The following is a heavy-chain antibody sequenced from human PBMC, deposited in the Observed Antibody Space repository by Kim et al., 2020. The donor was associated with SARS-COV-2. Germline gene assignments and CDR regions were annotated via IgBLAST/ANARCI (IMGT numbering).Heavy chain of an antibody. V-gene: IGHV3-33*01. CDR3: VRETTNENGDSTAYFFDY. CDR1: GFIFSSYG. D-gene: IGHD4-17*01. J-gene: IGHJ4*02. Sequence: GGSLRLSCAASGFIFSSYGMHWVRQAPGKGLEWVAVIWYDGRIKNYADSVKGRFTISRDNSRNMVFLQMSSLRVEDTAIYYCVRETTNENGDSTAYFFDYWGQGSLVTVSS. CDR2: IWYDGRIK.